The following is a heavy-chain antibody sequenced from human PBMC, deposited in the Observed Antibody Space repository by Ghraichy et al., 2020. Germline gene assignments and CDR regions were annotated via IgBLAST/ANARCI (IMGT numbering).Heavy chain of an antibody. D-gene: IGHD1-26*01. J-gene: IGHJ3*02. CDR3: ARDNKLLRRDAFDI. CDR2: ISSSSSYI. V-gene: IGHV3-21*01. CDR1: GFTFSSYS. Sequence: GSLRLSCAASGFTFSSYSMNWVRQAPGKGLEWVSSISSSSSYIYYADSVKGRFTISRDNAKNSLYLQMNSLRAEDTAVYYCARDNKLLRRDAFDIWGQGTMVTVSS.